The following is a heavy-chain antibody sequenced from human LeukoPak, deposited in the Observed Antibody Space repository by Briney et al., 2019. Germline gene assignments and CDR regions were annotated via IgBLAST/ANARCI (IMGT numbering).Heavy chain of an antibody. CDR3: ARGPLSSGYYYLYYYGMDV. J-gene: IGHJ6*02. Sequence: ASVKVSFKASGYTFTTYDINWVRQATGQGLEWMGWMNPNSGNTGYAQKFQGRVTMARNTSISTAYMELSSLRSEDTAVYYCARGPLSSGYYYLYYYGMDVWGQGTTVTVSS. D-gene: IGHD3-22*01. V-gene: IGHV1-8*01. CDR2: MNPNSGNT. CDR1: GYTFTTYD.